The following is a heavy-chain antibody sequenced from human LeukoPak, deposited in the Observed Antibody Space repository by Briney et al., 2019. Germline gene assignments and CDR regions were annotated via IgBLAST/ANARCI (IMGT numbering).Heavy chain of an antibody. V-gene: IGHV3-53*01. Sequence: GGSLRLSCAASGFTVSSNYMSWVRQAPGKGLEWVSVIYSGGSTYYADSVKGRFTISRDNSKNTLYLQMNSLRAEDTAVYYCAKVRDYHDSSGYYYDYWGQGTLVTVSS. CDR2: IYSGGST. J-gene: IGHJ4*02. CDR3: AKVRDYHDSSGYYYDY. CDR1: GFTVSSNY. D-gene: IGHD3-22*01.